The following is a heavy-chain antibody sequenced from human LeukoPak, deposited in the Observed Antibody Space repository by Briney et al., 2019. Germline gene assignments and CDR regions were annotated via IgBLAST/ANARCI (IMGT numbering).Heavy chain of an antibody. CDR3: AREVSEGFDF. CDR2: FGTRSTSV. Sequence: GGSLRLSRTASGFTFSGYSMNWIRQAPGKGLEWVSSFGTRSTSVYHAGSVKGRFAISRDNAKNSLYLQMNSLRAEDTALYYCAREVSEGFDFWGQGTLVTVSS. CDR1: GFTFSGYS. D-gene: IGHD3-22*01. J-gene: IGHJ4*02. V-gene: IGHV3-21*01.